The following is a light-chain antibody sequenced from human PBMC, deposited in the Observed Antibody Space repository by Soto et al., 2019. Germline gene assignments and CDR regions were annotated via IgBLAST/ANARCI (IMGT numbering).Light chain of an antibody. CDR3: SLYTSENTYV. CDR1: SSDVASYNL. J-gene: IGLJ1*01. CDR2: EGS. Sequence: QSALTQPASVSGSPGQSITISCTGTSSDVASYNLVSWYQQLPGKAPKLMIYEGSKRPSGVSNRCSGSKSGNTASLTISGLQAEDEADYYCSLYTSENTYVFGTGTKVTVL. V-gene: IGLV2-14*02.